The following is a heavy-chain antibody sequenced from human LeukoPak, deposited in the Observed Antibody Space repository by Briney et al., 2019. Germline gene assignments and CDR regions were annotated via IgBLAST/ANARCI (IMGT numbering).Heavy chain of an antibody. CDR1: GCTFTSYH. CDR3: ARAMGIAVAGPDY. V-gene: IGHV1-46*01. J-gene: IGHJ4*02. D-gene: IGHD6-19*01. CDR2: INPSGGST. Sequence: ASVKVSCKASGCTFTSYHMHWVRQAPGQGLEWMGIINPSGGSTSYAQKFQGRVTMTRDTSTSTVYMELSSLRSEDTAVYYCARAMGIAVAGPDYWGQGTLVTVSS.